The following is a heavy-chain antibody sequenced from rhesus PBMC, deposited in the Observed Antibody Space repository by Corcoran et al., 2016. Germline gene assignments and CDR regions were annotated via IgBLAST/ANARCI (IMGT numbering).Heavy chain of an antibody. V-gene: IGHV4-65*01. CDR3: ARDGGYLLFDY. CDR1: GGSVSSSNW. CDR2: ISGSSGST. J-gene: IGHJ4*01. D-gene: IGHD2-27*01. Sequence: QVQLQESGPGLVKPSETLSLTCAVSGGSVSSSNWWSWIRQPPGKGLEWIGYISGSSGSTYYNPSLKGRVTISTVTSKNQFSLKLSSVTAADTAVYYCARDGGYLLFDYWGQGVLVTVSS.